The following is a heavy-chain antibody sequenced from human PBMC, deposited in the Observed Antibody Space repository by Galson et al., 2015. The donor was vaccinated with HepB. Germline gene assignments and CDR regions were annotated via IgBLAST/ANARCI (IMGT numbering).Heavy chain of an antibody. Sequence: SLRLSCAASGFTFSDYYMSWIRQAPGKGLEWLSYISSSTTYTNYADSVKGRFTISRDNSRNTVYLQMTTLRAEDTAIYYCATRETEHFDFWGQGTLVIVSS. J-gene: IGHJ4*02. V-gene: IGHV3-11*03. CDR2: ISSSTTYT. CDR1: GFTFSDYY. D-gene: IGHD1-26*01. CDR3: ATRETEHFDF.